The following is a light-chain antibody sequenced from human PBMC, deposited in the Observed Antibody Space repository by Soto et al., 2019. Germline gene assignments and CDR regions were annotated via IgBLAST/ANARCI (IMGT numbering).Light chain of an antibody. Sequence: EILLSQSPGTLSLSPGERATLACRASQSVSSTYFAWYQQKPGQAPRLLIYGPSSRATGIPDRFSASGSGTYFTLTISRLEPEDFAVYYCHLYDSSGTFGQGTTVDIK. J-gene: IGKJ1*01. CDR1: QSVSSTY. CDR2: GPS. CDR3: HLYDSSGT. V-gene: IGKV3-20*01.